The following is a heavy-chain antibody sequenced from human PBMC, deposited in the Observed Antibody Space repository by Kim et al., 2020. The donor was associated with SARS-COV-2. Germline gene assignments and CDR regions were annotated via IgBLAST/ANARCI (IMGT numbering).Heavy chain of an antibody. V-gene: IGHV4-59*13. Sequence: SETLSLTCTVSGGSISSYYWSWIRQPPGKGLEWIGYIYYSGSTNYNPSPKSRVTISVDTSKNQFSLKLNSVTAADTAVYYCARVPYGSGRIDYWGQGTLV. D-gene: IGHD3-10*01. J-gene: IGHJ4*02. CDR2: IYYSGST. CDR3: ARVPYGSGRIDY. CDR1: GGSISSYY.